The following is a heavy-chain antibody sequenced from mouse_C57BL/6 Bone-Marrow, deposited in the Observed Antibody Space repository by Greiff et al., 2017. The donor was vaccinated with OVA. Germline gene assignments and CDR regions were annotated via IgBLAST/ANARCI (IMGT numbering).Heavy chain of an antibody. J-gene: IGHJ1*03. CDR2: IDPNSGGT. CDR3: ARLMRDYRYFEV. V-gene: IGHV1-72*01. D-gene: IGHD2-3*01. Sequence: VKLQQPGAELVKPGASVKLSCKASGYTFTSYWMHWVKQRPGRGLEWIGRIDPNSGGTKYNEKFKSKATLTVDKPSSTAYRQLSSLTSEDSAVEYCARLMRDYRYFEVWGTGTTVTVSS. CDR1: GYTFTSYW.